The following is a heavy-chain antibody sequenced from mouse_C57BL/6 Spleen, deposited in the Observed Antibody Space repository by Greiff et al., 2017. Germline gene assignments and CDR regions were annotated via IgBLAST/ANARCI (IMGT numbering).Heavy chain of an antibody. D-gene: IGHD1-3*01. CDR3: ARRKSNYAMDY. J-gene: IGHJ4*01. V-gene: IGHV1-80*01. CDR2: IYPGDGDT. Sequence: QVQLQQSGAELVKPGASVKISCKASGYAFSSYWMNWVKQRPGTGLEWIGQIYPGDGDTNYNGKFKGKATLTADKSSSTAYMQLSSLTSEDSAVYFCARRKSNYAMDYWGQGTSVTVSS. CDR1: GYAFSSYW.